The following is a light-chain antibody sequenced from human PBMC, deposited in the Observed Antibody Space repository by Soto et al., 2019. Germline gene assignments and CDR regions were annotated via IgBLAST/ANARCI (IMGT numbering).Light chain of an antibody. Sequence: QSVLTQPASVSGSPGQSITISCTGSGSDVGRYNHVSWYQHHPGKAPKLLISEVSNRPSGVSNRFSGSKSGYTASLTISGLQAEDEADYYCNSHTSGDFRVFGTGTKVTVL. CDR1: GSDVGRYNH. CDR2: EVS. J-gene: IGLJ1*01. CDR3: NSHTSGDFRV. V-gene: IGLV2-14*01.